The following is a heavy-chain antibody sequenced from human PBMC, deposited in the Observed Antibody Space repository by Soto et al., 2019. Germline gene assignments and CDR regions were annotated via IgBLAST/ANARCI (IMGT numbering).Heavy chain of an antibody. J-gene: IGHJ6*04. CDR2: ISGSGGST. Sequence: GVSLRLSWAASGFTFGSYAMSWVRQAPGKGLEWVSAISGSGGSTYYADSVKGRFTISRDNSKNTLYLQMNSLRAEDTAVYYCAKDIIAARRSYYYYYGMDVWGKGTTVTVSS. CDR3: AKDIIAARRSYYYYYGMDV. V-gene: IGHV3-23*01. D-gene: IGHD6-6*01. CDR1: GFTFGSYA.